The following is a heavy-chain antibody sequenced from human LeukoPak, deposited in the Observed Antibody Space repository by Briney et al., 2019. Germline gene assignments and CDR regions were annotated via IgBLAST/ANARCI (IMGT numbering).Heavy chain of an antibody. V-gene: IGHV3-74*01. CDR1: GFTFSSYW. D-gene: IGHD5-24*01. CDR3: ARRIQGMAPYYFDY. J-gene: IGHJ4*02. Sequence: GGSLRLSCTASGFTFSSYWMHWVRQAPGKGLVWVSRINSDGGSTSYADSVKGRFTISRDNAKNTLYLQMNSLRAEDTAVHYCARRIQGMAPYYFDYWGQGTLVTVSS. CDR2: INSDGGST.